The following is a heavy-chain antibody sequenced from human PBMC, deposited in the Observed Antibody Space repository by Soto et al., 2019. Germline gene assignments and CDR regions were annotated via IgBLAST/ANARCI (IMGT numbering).Heavy chain of an antibody. V-gene: IGHV1-18*01. J-gene: IGHJ4*02. CDR2: TSAYNGNT. CDR1: GYTFTNYG. D-gene: IGHD2-2*01. CDR3: ARVGAYCVSTSCHDY. Sequence: ASVKVSCKASGYTFTNYGISWVRQAPGQGLEWMGWTSAYNGNTDYAQKLQGRVTMTTDTSTSTAYMELRSLRSDDTAVYYCARVGAYCVSTSCHDYWGQGTLVTVSS.